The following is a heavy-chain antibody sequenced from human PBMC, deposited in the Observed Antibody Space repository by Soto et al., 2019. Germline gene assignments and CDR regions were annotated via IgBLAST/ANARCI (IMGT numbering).Heavy chain of an antibody. CDR1: GYTFTGYY. V-gene: IGHV1-2*02. J-gene: IGHJ4*02. D-gene: IGHD2-2*01. Sequence: GASVKVSCKASGYTFTGYYMHWVRQAPGQGLEWMGWINPNSGGTNYAQKFQGRVTMIRDTSISTAYMELSRLRSDDTAVYYCASGYCSSTSCYVFDYWGQGTLVTVSS. CDR3: ASGYCSSTSCYVFDY. CDR2: INPNSGGT.